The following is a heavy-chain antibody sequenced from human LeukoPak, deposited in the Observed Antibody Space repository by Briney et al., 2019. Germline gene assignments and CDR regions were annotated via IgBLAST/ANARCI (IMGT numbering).Heavy chain of an antibody. V-gene: IGHV5-51*01. CDR1: GYSFTSYW. Sequence: GESLKISCKGSGYSFTSYWIGWVRQMPGKGLEWMGIIYPGDSDTSYSPSFQGQVTISADKSISTAYLQWSSLKASDTAMYYCARGGEVPAFRVSWFDPWGQGTLVTVSS. CDR3: ARGGEVPAFRVSWFDP. CDR2: IYPGDSDT. J-gene: IGHJ5*02. D-gene: IGHD2-2*01.